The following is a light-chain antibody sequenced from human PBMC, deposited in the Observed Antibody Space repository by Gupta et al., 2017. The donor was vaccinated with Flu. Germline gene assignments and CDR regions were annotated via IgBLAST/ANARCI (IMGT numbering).Light chain of an antibody. V-gene: IGLV1-47*01. CDR1: IGSFF. Sequence: IGSFFASWYQHMPGPVPKLVIYRKKQRPSGIPDRFSGSRSGTSASLAITGLRSEDEGDYYCAAWDDNLNFYVFGTGTKVSVL. J-gene: IGLJ1*01. CDR2: RKK. CDR3: AAWDDNLNFYV.